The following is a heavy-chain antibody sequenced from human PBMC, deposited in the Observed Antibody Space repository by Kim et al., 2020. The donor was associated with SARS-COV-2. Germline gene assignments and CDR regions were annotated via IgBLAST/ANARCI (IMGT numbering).Heavy chain of an antibody. CDR3: AREGDNGGPLEY. D-gene: IGHD3-16*01. J-gene: IGHJ4*02. V-gene: IGHV5-51*01. CDR1: GYSFTSYW. Sequence: GESLKISCKGSGYSFTSYWIGWVRQMPGKGLEWMGSIYPRDSDTRYSPPFQGQLTISADKSISTAYLQWSSLKASDPAMYYCAREGDNGGPLEYWGQGTLVTVSS. CDR2: IYPRDSDT.